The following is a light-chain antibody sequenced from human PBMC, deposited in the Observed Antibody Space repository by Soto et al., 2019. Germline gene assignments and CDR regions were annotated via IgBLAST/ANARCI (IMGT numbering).Light chain of an antibody. J-gene: IGKJ5*01. Sequence: EIVLTQSPGTLSLSPGERATLSCRASQSVSSSYLAWYQQKPGQAPRLLIYGASSRATGIPDRFSGSGSGTDFTLTISRLEPEDFATYYCQQYNSYITFGQGTRLEIK. CDR2: GAS. V-gene: IGKV3-20*01. CDR3: QQYNSYIT. CDR1: QSVSSSY.